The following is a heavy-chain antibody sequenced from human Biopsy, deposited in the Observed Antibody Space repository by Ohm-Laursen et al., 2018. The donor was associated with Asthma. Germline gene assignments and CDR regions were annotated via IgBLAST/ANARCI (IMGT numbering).Heavy chain of an antibody. CDR2: ISFDGIHK. V-gene: IGHV3-30*03. CDR1: GFTFSSYG. Sequence: SLRLSCAASGFTFSSYGMHWVRQAPGKGLEWVAVISFDGIHKYYADSVKGRYTVSRDNSQNTLNLEMTSLKAEDTALYYCARVAVGSSWVYFYYGMDVWGQGTTVTVSS. J-gene: IGHJ6*02. D-gene: IGHD6-13*01. CDR3: ARVAVGSSWVYFYYGMDV.